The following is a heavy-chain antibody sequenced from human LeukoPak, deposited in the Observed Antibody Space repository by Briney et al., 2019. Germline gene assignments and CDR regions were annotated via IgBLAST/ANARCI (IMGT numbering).Heavy chain of an antibody. Sequence: GGSLRLSCAASGFTFSNYWMTWVRQAPGKGLEWVANIKQDGSEKYYVDSVKGRFTISRDNAKNSLYLQMNSLRAEDTAMYYCARGMDYWGQGTLVTVSS. CDR2: IKQDGSEK. CDR3: ARGMDY. CDR1: GFTFSNYW. J-gene: IGHJ4*02. V-gene: IGHV3-7*03.